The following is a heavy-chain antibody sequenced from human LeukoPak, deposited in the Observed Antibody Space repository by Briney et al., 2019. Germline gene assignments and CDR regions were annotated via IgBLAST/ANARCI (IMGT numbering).Heavy chain of an antibody. CDR2: IIPIFGTA. CDR1: GGTFSSYA. V-gene: IGHV1-69*13. D-gene: IGHD3-22*01. CDR3: ARGKSVVIITKDGAFDI. Sequence: GASVKVPCKASGGTFSSYAIGWVRQAPGQGLEWMGGIIPIFGTANYAQKFQGRVTITADESTSTAYMELSSLRSEDTAVYYCARGKSVVIITKDGAFDIWGQGTMATVSS. J-gene: IGHJ3*02.